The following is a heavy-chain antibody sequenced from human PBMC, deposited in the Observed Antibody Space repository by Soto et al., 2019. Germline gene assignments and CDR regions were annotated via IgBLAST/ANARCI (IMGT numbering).Heavy chain of an antibody. Sequence: NPSETLSLTCTVSSAPVSSTTYTWGWIRQPPGKGLEWVASVYYGGRSYYNPSLNSRVTISVDTSKNQFSLKLSSVTAADTAVYYCARAYYDFWSGYFPDYYYYGMDVWGQGTTVTVSS. J-gene: IGHJ6*02. CDR2: VYYGGRS. D-gene: IGHD3-3*01. V-gene: IGHV4-39*07. CDR1: SAPVSSTTYT. CDR3: ARAYYDFWSGYFPDYYYYGMDV.